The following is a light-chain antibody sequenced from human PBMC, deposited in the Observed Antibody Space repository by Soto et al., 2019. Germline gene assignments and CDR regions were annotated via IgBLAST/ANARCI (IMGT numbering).Light chain of an antibody. Sequence: QSVLTQPPSVSGAPGQRVSISCTGSNSNIGAPYDVHRYQHLPGAAPKLLIYGDNNRPSGVPDRFSGSKSGTSASLAITSLQAEDEADYYCQSYDISLHNYVFGTGTKVTVL. CDR1: NSNIGAPYD. CDR2: GDN. CDR3: QSYDISLHNYV. J-gene: IGLJ1*01. V-gene: IGLV1-40*01.